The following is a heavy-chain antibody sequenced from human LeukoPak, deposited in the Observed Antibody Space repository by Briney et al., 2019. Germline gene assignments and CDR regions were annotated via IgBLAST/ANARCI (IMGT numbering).Heavy chain of an antibody. CDR2: ISYDGSNK. Sequence: GGSLRLSCAASGFTFSSYAMHWVRQAPGKGLEWVAVISYDGSNKYYADSVKGRFTISRDNAKNSLSLQMNSLRAEDTAVYYCVRDGGVSGYDLLDYWGQGTLVTVSS. J-gene: IGHJ4*02. D-gene: IGHD5-12*01. CDR3: VRDGGVSGYDLLDY. CDR1: GFTFSSYA. V-gene: IGHV3-30*07.